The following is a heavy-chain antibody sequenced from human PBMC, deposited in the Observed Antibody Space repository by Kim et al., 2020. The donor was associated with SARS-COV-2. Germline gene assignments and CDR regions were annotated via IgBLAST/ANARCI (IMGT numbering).Heavy chain of an antibody. J-gene: IGHJ5*02. CDR3: AKDGSGWSRGWFDP. D-gene: IGHD6-19*01. Sequence: ADSVKGRFTSSRDNAKNSLYLQMNSLRAEDTALYYCAKDGSGWSRGWFDPWGQGTLVTVSS. V-gene: IGHV3-9*01.